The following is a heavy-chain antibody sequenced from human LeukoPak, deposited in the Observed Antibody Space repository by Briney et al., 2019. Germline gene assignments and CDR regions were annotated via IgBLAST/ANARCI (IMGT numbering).Heavy chain of an antibody. J-gene: IGHJ4*02. CDR1: GFTFSSYA. CDR2: ISYDGSNK. Sequence: GGCLRLSCAASGFTFSSYAMHWVRQAPGKGLEWVAVISYDGSNKYYADSVKGRFTISRDNSKNTLYLQMNSLRAEDTAVYYCARSWRREMAFDYWGQGTLVTVSS. D-gene: IGHD5-24*01. V-gene: IGHV3-30-3*01. CDR3: ARSWRREMAFDY.